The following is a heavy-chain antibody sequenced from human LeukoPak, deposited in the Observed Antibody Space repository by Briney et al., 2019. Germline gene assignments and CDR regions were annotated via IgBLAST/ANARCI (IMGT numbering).Heavy chain of an antibody. J-gene: IGHJ4*02. D-gene: IGHD5-18*01. V-gene: IGHV4-59*01. CDR1: GGSISSYY. CDR3: ARARRDRGYSYYYFDY. Sequence: SETLSLTCTVSGGSISSYYWSWIRQPPGKGLEWIGYIYYSGSTNYNPSLTSRVTISVDPSNSQFSLKLSSVTAADTAVYYCARARRDRGYSYYYFDYWGQGTLVTVSS. CDR2: IYYSGST.